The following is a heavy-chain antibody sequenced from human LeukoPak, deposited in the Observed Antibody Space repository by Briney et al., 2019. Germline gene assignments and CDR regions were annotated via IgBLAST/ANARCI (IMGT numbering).Heavy chain of an antibody. CDR1: GFTFSDYY. CDR2: ISSSGSTI. D-gene: IGHD2-8*01. J-gene: IGHJ4*02. CDR3: AKDFEMVYVEDDY. V-gene: IGHV3-11*01. Sequence: PGGSLRLSCAASGFTFSDYYMSWIRQAPGKGLEWVSYISSSGSTIYYADSVKGRFTISRDNAKNSLYLQMNSLRAEDTAVYYCAKDFEMVYVEDDYWGQGTLVTVSS.